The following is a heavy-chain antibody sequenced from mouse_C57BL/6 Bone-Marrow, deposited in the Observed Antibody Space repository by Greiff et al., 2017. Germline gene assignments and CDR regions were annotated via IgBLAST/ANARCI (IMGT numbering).Heavy chain of an antibody. Sequence: QVQLQQPGAELVRPGSSVKLSCKASGYTFTSYWMHWVKQRPIQGLEWIGNIDPSDSETHYNQKFKGKATLTVDKSSSTAYMRLSSLTSEVSAVYYCAREDGSLWDFDVWGTGTTVTVSS. CDR1: GYTFTSYW. CDR3: AREDGSLWDFDV. CDR2: IDPSDSET. D-gene: IGHD1-1*01. V-gene: IGHV1-52*01. J-gene: IGHJ1*03.